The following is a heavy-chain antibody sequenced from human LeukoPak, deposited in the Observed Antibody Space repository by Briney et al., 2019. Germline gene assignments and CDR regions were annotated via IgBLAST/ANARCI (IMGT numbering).Heavy chain of an antibody. J-gene: IGHJ4*02. CDR2: IYSGGST. V-gene: IGHV3-53*01. CDR3: AREGIVGATNYFDH. Sequence: GGSLRLPCAASGFTLSSNYISWVRQAPGKGLEWVSVIYSGGSTYYADSVKGRCTISRDNSKNTLYLQMNSLRAEDTAVYYCAREGIVGATNYFDHWGQGTLVTVSS. D-gene: IGHD1-26*01. CDR1: GFTLSSNY.